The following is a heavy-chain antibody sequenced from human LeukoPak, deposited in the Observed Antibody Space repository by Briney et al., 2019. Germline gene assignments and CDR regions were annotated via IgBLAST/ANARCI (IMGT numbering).Heavy chain of an antibody. Sequence: ASVKVSCKASGYTFTGYYMHWVRQAPGQGLEWMGWINPNSGGTNYAQKFQGRVTMTRDTSISTAHMELSRLRSDDTAVYYCARQHNDYGATVDYWGQGTLVTVSS. CDR1: GYTFTGYY. J-gene: IGHJ4*02. CDR2: INPNSGGT. CDR3: ARQHNDYGATVDY. D-gene: IGHD5-12*01. V-gene: IGHV1-2*02.